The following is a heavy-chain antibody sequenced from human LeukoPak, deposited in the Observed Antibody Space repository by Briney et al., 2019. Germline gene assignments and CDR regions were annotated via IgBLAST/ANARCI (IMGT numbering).Heavy chain of an antibody. Sequence: GGSLRLSCAASGFTFSSYAMSWVRQAPGKGLEWVANIYQDGREKYYAVSVKGRFTISRDNAKNSLFLQMDSLRAEDTAVYYCAGERPSSSWYDYWGQGTLVTVSS. D-gene: IGHD6-13*01. CDR2: IYQDGREK. CDR3: AGERPSSSWYDY. J-gene: IGHJ4*02. V-gene: IGHV3-7*01. CDR1: GFTFSSYA.